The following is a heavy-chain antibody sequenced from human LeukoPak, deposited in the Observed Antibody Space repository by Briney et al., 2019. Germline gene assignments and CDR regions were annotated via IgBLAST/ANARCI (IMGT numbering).Heavy chain of an antibody. CDR2: ITPKSGAK. V-gene: IGHV1-2*02. J-gene: IGHJ6*02. Sequence: ASVKLSCKASGYTFTGYYMHWVRQAPGQGLEWMGCITPKSGAKNYTKKCQGRVTMTRDTSISTAYMELNRLRSDDSAVYYCTETIDDYTNYRYPGYYYGVDVWGQGTTVTVSS. CDR1: GYTFTGYY. CDR3: TETIDDYTNYRYPGYYYGVDV. D-gene: IGHD4-11*01.